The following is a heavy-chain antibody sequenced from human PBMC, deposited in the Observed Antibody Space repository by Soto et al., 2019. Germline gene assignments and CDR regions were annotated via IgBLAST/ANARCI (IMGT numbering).Heavy chain of an antibody. CDR3: VRDEGRAAFRHDAFDI. D-gene: IGHD6-25*01. Sequence: QVQLVQSGAEVKKPGASVKVSCKASGYTFTSYGISWVRQAPGQGLEWMGWISAYNGNTKIAKRYQGRITVTTDTSTNTAFMELRSLSSDDTAVFYWVRDEGRAAFRHDAFDIWGQGTMVSVSS. J-gene: IGHJ3*02. CDR2: ISAYNGNT. V-gene: IGHV1-18*01. CDR1: GYTFTSYG.